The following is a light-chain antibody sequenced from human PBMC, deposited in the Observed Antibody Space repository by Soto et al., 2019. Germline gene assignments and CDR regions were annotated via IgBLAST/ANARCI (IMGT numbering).Light chain of an antibody. J-gene: IGKJ5*01. CDR2: SAS. V-gene: IGKV3-20*01. CDR3: RQYGGTFLT. CDR1: QSVDSTY. Sequence: EIVLTQSPGTLSLSPGERATLFCRASQSVDSTYLAWYQQKPGQAPRLLIYSASSRATGVPDRFSGGGSGTDFTLTISRLEPEDFAVYSCRQYGGTFLTFGQGTRLEIK.